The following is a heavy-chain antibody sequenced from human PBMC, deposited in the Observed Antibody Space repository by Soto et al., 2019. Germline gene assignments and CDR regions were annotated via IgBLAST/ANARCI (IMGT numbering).Heavy chain of an antibody. CDR1: GGSISSYY. V-gene: IGHV4-59*08. J-gene: IGHJ4*02. CDR3: ARHGHCGGDCYPDY. CDR2: IYYSGST. D-gene: IGHD2-21*02. Sequence: QVQLQESGPGLVKPSETLSLTCTVSGGSISSYYWTWIRQPPGKGLEWIGYIYYSGSTNYNPSLKSRVTISVDTSKNQCSLKLSSVTAADPAVYYCARHGHCGGDCYPDYWGQGTLVNVSS.